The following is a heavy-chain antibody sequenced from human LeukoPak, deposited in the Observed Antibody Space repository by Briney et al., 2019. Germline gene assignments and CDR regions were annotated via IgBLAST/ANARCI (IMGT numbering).Heavy chain of an antibody. CDR1: GFTFSSYE. Sequence: PGGSLRLSCAASGFTFSSYEMSWVRQAPGKGLEWVSYISFSGSTIYYADSVKGRFAISRDNAQNSLYLQMNSLRAEDTAVYYCARVGGSSRNFGYWGQGTLLTVSS. CDR3: ARVGGSSRNFGY. J-gene: IGHJ4*02. V-gene: IGHV3-48*03. D-gene: IGHD1-26*01. CDR2: ISFSGSTI.